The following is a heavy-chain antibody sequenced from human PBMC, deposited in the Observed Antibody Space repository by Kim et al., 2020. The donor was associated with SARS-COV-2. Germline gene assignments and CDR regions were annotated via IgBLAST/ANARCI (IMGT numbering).Heavy chain of an antibody. J-gene: IGHJ4*01. Sequence: SETLSLTCTVSGGPISSYYWSWIRQPPGKGLEWIGYIYYSGSTNYNPSLKSRVTISVDTSKNQFSLKLSSVTAADTAVYYCARRVRVGVVSRYHHFDYWG. CDR2: IYYSGST. CDR3: ARRVRVGVVSRYHHFDY. CDR1: GGPISSYY. V-gene: IGHV4-59*01. D-gene: IGHD3-3*01.